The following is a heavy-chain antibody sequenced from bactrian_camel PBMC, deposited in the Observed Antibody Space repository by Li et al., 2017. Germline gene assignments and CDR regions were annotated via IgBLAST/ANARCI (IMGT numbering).Heavy chain of an antibody. CDR3: AAGDLLCKGVHELAH. D-gene: IGHD2*01. CDR1: GYSINNLY. CDR2: IDTDGTT. V-gene: IGHV3S53*01. J-gene: IGHJ4*01. Sequence: VQLVESGGGSVQAGGSLRLTCAASGYSINNLYMGWFRQAPGKERERVAVIDTDGTTSYIDSVKGRFTISKDNAKDSLYLQMNALKPEDTAMYYCAAGDLLCKGVHELAHWGQGTQVTVS.